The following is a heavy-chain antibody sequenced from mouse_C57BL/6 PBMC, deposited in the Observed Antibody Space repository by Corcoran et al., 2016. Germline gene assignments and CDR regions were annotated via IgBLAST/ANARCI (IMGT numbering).Heavy chain of an antibody. CDR1: GYTFTTYG. Sequence: QIQWVQSGPELKKPGETVKSSCKASGYTFTTYGMSWVKQAPGKGLKWMGWINTYSGVPTYADDFKGRFAFSLETSASTAYLQINNLKNEDTATYFCARSDYSNWARFAYWGQGTLVTVSA. CDR2: INTYSGVP. J-gene: IGHJ3*01. V-gene: IGHV9-3*01. D-gene: IGHD2-5*01. CDR3: ARSDYSNWARFAY.